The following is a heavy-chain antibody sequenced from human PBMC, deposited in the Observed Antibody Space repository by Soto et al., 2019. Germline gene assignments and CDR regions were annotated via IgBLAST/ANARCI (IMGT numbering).Heavy chain of an antibody. V-gene: IGHV4-59*08. J-gene: IGHJ1*01. CDR3: ARSYCSGGSCYPAEYFQH. D-gene: IGHD2-15*01. CDR2: IYYSGST. Sequence: PSETLSLTCTVSGGSIISYYWSWILQPPWKGLEWIGYIYYSGSTNYNPSLKSRVTISVDTSKNQFSLKLSSVTAADTAVYYCARSYCSGGSCYPAEYFQHWGQGTLVTVSS. CDR1: GGSIISYY.